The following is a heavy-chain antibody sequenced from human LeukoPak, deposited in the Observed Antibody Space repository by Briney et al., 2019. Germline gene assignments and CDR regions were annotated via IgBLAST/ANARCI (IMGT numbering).Heavy chain of an antibody. V-gene: IGHV3-21*01. CDR1: GFTFSSYS. Sequence: GGSLRLSCAASGFTFSSYSMNWVRQAPGKGLEWVSSISSSSSYIYYADSVKGRFTISRDNAKNSLYLQMNSLRAEDTAVYYCAGGIAAAGAFDIWGQGTMVTVSS. D-gene: IGHD6-13*01. J-gene: IGHJ3*02. CDR3: AGGIAAAGAFDI. CDR2: ISSSSSYI.